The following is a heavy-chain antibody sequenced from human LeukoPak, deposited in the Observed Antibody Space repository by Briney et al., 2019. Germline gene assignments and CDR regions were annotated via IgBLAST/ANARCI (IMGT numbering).Heavy chain of an antibody. D-gene: IGHD6-19*01. J-gene: IGHJ5*02. V-gene: IGHV4-59*01. Sequence: SETLSLTCTVSGGSISSYYWSWIRQPPGKGLEWIGYIYYSGSTNYNPSLKSRVTISVDTSKNQFSLKLSSVTAADTAVYYCARMGQWQGDNWFDPWGQGTLVTVSS. CDR1: GGSISSYY. CDR2: IYYSGST. CDR3: ARMGQWQGDNWFDP.